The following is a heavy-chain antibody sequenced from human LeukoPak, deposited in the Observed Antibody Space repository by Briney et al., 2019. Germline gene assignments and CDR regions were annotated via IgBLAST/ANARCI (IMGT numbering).Heavy chain of an antibody. CDR1: GGPISSSNW. Sequence: PSETLSLTHAVSGGPISSSNWWSGVRPPPGKGLEWIGETYHSGSTNYNPSLKSRVTRSVDKSKNQFSLKLSAVTAADTAVYYCARASLAFLFDYWGQGTLVGVSS. V-gene: IGHV4-4*02. CDR2: TYHSGST. CDR3: ARASLAFLFDY. D-gene: IGHD3-3*02. J-gene: IGHJ4*02.